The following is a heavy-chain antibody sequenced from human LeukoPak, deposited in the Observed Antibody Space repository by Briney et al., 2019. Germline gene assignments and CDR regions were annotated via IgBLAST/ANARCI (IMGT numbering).Heavy chain of an antibody. D-gene: IGHD5-18*01. V-gene: IGHV5-51*01. Sequence: GESLKISCKGSGYSFTSFWIGWVRQMPGKGLEWMGIIYPDDSHTRYSPSFQGQVTISTDNSMNTAYLQWSSLKASDTAIYYCARQLGVLDTALDDAFAIWGQGTMVTVSS. CDR2: IYPDDSHT. CDR1: GYSFTSFW. CDR3: ARQLGVLDTALDDAFAI. J-gene: IGHJ3*02.